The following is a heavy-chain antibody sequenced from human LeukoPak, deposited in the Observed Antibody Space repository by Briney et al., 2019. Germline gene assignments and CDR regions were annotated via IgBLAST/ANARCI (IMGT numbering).Heavy chain of an antibody. V-gene: IGHV3-30-3*01. CDR1: GFTFSSYA. D-gene: IGHD1-26*01. CDR2: ISYDGSNK. J-gene: IGHJ4*02. Sequence: GGSLRLSCAASGFTFSSYAMHWVRQAPGKGLEWVAVISYDGSNKYYADSVKGRFTISRDNSKNTLYLQMNSLRAEDTAVYYCARDSSGSYNPYNDDYWGQGTLVTVSS. CDR3: ARDSSGSYNPYNDDY.